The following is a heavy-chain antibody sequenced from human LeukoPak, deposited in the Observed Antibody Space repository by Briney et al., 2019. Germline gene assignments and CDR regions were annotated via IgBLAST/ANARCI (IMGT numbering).Heavy chain of an antibody. D-gene: IGHD2-15*01. CDR3: ARRVVVVVAATYYYYMDV. CDR2: TNPNSGDT. J-gene: IGHJ6*03. Sequence: ASVKVSCKASGYTFTGYYMHWVRQAPGQGLEWMGWTNPNSGDTHYAQNFQARVTMTRDTSISTAYMELSRLRSDDTAVYYCARRVVVVVAATYYYYMDVWGKGTTVTVSS. CDR1: GYTFTGYY. V-gene: IGHV1-2*02.